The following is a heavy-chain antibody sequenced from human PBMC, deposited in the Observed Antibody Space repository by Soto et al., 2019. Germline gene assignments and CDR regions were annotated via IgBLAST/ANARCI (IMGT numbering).Heavy chain of an antibody. CDR3: ARGPPIVGNTTPLDS. CDR1: GGSITHSNW. D-gene: IGHD2-21*01. J-gene: IGHJ4*02. V-gene: IGHV4-4*02. CDR2: IYHAGST. Sequence: PSETLSLTCTVSGGSITHSNWWSWVRLPPAKGLEWIGDIYHAGSTKYNPSLERRVTMSVDTSNNQFALTLTSVTAADTAVYFCARGPPIVGNTTPLDSWGQGTLVTVSS.